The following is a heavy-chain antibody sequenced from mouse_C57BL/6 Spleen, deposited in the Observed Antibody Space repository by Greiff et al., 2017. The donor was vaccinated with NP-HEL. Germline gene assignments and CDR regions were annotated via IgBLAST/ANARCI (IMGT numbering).Heavy chain of an antibody. J-gene: IGHJ2*01. CDR2: IYPSDSET. D-gene: IGHD4-1*01. CDR1: GYTFTSYW. Sequence: QVQLQQSGAELVRPGSSVKLSCKASGYTFTSYWMDWVKQRPGQGLEWIGNIYPSDSETHYNQKFKDKATLTVDKSSSTAYMQLSSLTSEDSAVYYCARGLANWDEGYWGQGTTLTVSS. V-gene: IGHV1-61*01. CDR3: ARGLANWDEGY.